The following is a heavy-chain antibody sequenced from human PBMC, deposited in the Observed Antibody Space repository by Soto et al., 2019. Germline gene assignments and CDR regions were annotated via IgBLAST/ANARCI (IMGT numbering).Heavy chain of an antibody. J-gene: IGHJ5*02. D-gene: IGHD3-3*01. CDR2: IYYSGST. CDR3: ARERITIFGVAPTWFDP. CDR1: GGSISSGGYY. V-gene: IGHV4-31*03. Sequence: QVQLQESGPGLVKPSQTLSLTCTVSGGSISSGGYYWSWIRQHPGKGLEWIGYIYYSGSTYYNPSLKSRVTISVDTSKNQFSLKLSSVTAADTAMYYCARERITIFGVAPTWFDPWGQGTLVTVSS.